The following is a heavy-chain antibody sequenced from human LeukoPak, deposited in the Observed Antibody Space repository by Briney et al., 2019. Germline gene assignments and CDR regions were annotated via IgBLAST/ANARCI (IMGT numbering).Heavy chain of an antibody. CDR3: ARRSYGMDV. Sequence: GGSLRLSCAASGFTFSAYGINWVRQAPGKGLEWVSYISSTSRTIHYADAVKGRFTISRDNAKNSLYLQMNSLRDEDTAVYYCARRSYGMDVWGQGTTVTVSS. CDR2: ISSTSRTI. V-gene: IGHV3-48*02. J-gene: IGHJ6*02. CDR1: GFTFSAYG.